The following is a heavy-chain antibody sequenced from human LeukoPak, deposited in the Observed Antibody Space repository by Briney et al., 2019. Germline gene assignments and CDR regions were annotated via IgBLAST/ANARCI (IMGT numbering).Heavy chain of an antibody. Sequence: PGGSLRLSCAASGFTFSSHGMSWVRQAPGKGLEWVSAISGSGGSTYYADSVKGRFTISRDNSKNTLYLQTNSLRAEDTAVYYCALNRGVLRYFDWLQPVGGFDYWGQGTLVTVSS. CDR1: GFTFSSHG. J-gene: IGHJ4*02. V-gene: IGHV3-23*01. CDR3: ALNRGVLRYFDWLQPVGGFDY. D-gene: IGHD3-9*01. CDR2: ISGSGGST.